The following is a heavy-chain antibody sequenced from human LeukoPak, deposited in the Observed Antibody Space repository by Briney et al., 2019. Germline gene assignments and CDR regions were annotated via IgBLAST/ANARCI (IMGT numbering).Heavy chain of an antibody. V-gene: IGHV3-11*04. CDR3: ASRTSYWYFDL. J-gene: IGHJ2*01. D-gene: IGHD2-2*01. CDR2: ISSSGIPI. Sequence: GGSLRLSCAASGFTFSDHYMDWVRQAPGKGLEWVTYISSSGIPIYYADSVKGRFTFSRDNAKNSVYLQMNSLRAEDTAVYYCASRTSYWYFDLWGRGTLVTVSS. CDR1: GFTFSDHY.